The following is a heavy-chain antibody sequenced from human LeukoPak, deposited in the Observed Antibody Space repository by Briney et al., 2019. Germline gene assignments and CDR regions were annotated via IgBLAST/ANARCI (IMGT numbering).Heavy chain of an antibody. J-gene: IGHJ4*02. Sequence: SETLSLTCTVSGGSISSYYWSWIRQPPGKGLEWKGLEWIGYIYYSGSTNYNPSLKSRVTISVDTSKNQFSLKLSSVTAADTAMYYCARAEPIAVAGQGPFDYWGQGTLVTVSS. CDR2: IYYSGST. D-gene: IGHD6-19*01. CDR1: GGSISSYY. V-gene: IGHV4-59*01. CDR3: ARAEPIAVAGQGPFDY.